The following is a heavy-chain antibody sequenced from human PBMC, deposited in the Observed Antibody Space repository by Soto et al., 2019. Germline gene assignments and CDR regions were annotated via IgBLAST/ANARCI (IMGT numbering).Heavy chain of an antibody. Sequence: GGSLRLSCAASGFTFSSYWMHWVRQAPGKGLVWVSLINSDGSSTSYADSVKGRFTISRDNAKNTLYLQMNSLRAEDTAVYYCAILGHCPNYAFDIWGQGTMVTVSS. D-gene: IGHD2-8*01. V-gene: IGHV3-74*01. CDR1: GFTFSSYW. CDR2: INSDGSST. CDR3: AILGHCPNYAFDI. J-gene: IGHJ3*02.